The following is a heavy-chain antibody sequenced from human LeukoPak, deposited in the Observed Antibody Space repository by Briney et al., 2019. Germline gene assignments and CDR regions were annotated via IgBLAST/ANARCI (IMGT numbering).Heavy chain of an antibody. V-gene: IGHV4-61*08. CDR3: ASAPTYYDFWSGYIYYYYGMDV. CDR1: GGSISSGDYY. CDR2: IYYSGST. Sequence: SQTLSLTCTVSGGSISSGDYYWSWIRQPPGKGLEWIGYIYYSGSTNYNPSLKSRVTISVDTSKNQFSPKLSSVTAADTAVYYCASAPTYYDFWSGYIYYYYGMDVWGQGTTVTVSS. D-gene: IGHD3-3*01. J-gene: IGHJ6*02.